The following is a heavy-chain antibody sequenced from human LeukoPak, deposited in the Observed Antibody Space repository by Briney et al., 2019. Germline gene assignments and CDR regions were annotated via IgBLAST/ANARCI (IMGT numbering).Heavy chain of an antibody. CDR1: GFTFSSYW. CDR2: IKSDGVGT. V-gene: IGHV3-74*01. Sequence: GGSLRLSCAASGFTFSSYWMHWVRHAPGKGLVWVSRIKSDGVGTTYADSVKGRFTVSRDNAKNTLYPQMNSLRAEDTAVYYCARDTADCTNDICYYYYDMDVWGQGTTVTVSS. D-gene: IGHD2-8*01. CDR3: ARDTADCTNDICYYYYDMDV. J-gene: IGHJ6*02.